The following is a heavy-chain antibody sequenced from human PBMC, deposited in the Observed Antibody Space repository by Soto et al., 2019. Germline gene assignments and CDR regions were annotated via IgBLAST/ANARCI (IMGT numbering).Heavy chain of an antibody. CDR2: IPQDGHEK. V-gene: IGHV3-7*03. J-gene: IGHJ4*02. D-gene: IGHD2-2*01. Sequence: EVQLVESGGALVQPGGSLRLSCAVSGFTFTSYSMSWVRQSPGEGLEWVANIPQDGHEKYYVDSVRGRFTISRDNAQNSLYLQMDSLRAEDTAMYYCARDLPGYCSTTNCYYYFDFWGQGTLVTVSS. CDR1: GFTFTSYS. CDR3: ARDLPGYCSTTNCYYYFDF.